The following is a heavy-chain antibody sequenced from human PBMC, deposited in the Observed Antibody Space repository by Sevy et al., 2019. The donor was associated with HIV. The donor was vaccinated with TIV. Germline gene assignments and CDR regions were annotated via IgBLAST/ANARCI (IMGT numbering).Heavy chain of an antibody. CDR2: IYYTGTT. V-gene: IGHV4-39*01. Sequence: SETLSLTCTVSGGSVRSSSYYWAWIRQPPGKGLECIGTIYYTGTTSYIPYLKSRLTISVDKSKNHLSLRLSSVTAADTATYCCARQEYSSSPFDPWGQGALVTVSS. D-gene: IGHD6-13*01. J-gene: IGHJ5*02. CDR1: GGSVRSSSYY. CDR3: ARQEYSSSPFDP.